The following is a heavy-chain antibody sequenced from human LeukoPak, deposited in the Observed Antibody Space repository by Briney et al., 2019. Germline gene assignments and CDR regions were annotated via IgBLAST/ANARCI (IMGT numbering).Heavy chain of an antibody. CDR1: GGSISSSSYY. D-gene: IGHD3-10*01. CDR2: IYYSGST. Sequence: SETLSLTCTVSGGSISSSSYYWGWIRQPPGKGLEWIGSIYYSGSTYYNPSLKSRVAISVDTSKNQFSLKLSSVTAADTAVYYCARGVPYYYYYMDVWGKGTTVTVSS. V-gene: IGHV4-39*01. CDR3: ARGVPYYYYYMDV. J-gene: IGHJ6*03.